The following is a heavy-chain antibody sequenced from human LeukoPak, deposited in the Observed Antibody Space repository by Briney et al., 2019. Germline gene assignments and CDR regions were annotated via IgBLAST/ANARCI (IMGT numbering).Heavy chain of an antibody. V-gene: IGHV1-18*01. CDR3: VLRYFDWLIDY. CDR2: ISAHSGNT. D-gene: IGHD3-9*01. CDR1: GHTFTSHR. J-gene: IGHJ4*02. Sequence: ASVKVSCKASGHTFTSHRFTWVRQAPGQGLEWMGWISAHSGNTNYAQKFQGRVTMTTDTSTSTAYMELRSLRSDDTALYYCVLRYFDWLIDYWGQGTLVTVSS.